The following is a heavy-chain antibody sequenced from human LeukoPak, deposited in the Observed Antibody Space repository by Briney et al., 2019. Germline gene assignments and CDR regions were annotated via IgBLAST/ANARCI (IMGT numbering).Heavy chain of an antibody. CDR3: AKVSAWATVGATYFDY. CDR2: ISGNSGST. D-gene: IGHD1-26*01. Sequence: PGGSLRLSCAASGFTFSSYAMSWVRQAPGKGLEWDSSISGNSGSTYYADSVKGRFTISRDNSKNTVYLQMNSLRAEDTAVYYCAKVSAWATVGATYFDYWGQGTLVTVSS. CDR1: GFTFSSYA. J-gene: IGHJ4*02. V-gene: IGHV3-23*01.